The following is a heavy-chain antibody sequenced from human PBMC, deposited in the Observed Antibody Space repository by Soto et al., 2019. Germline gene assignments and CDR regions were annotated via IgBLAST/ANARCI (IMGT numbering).Heavy chain of an antibody. V-gene: IGHV1-18*01. CDR1: GGTFSSYA. CDR3: AGGITGTTWAGAFDI. Sequence: QVQLVQSGAEVKKPGSSVKVSCKASGGTFSSYAISWVRQAPGQGLEWMGWISAYNGNTNYAQKLQGRVTMTTDTSTSTAYMELRSLRSDDTAVYYCAGGITGTTWAGAFDIWGQGTMVTVSS. CDR2: ISAYNGNT. D-gene: IGHD1-7*01. J-gene: IGHJ3*02.